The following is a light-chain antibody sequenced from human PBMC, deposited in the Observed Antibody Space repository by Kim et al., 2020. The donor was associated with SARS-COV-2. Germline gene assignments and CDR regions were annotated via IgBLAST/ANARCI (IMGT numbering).Light chain of an antibody. Sequence: TVTIACPRSSGSIASNYVQWYPQRPGSAPTTVIYEDNQRPSGVPDRFSGSIDSSSNSASLTISGLKTEDEADYYCQSYDSSNPWVFGGGTQLTVL. CDR2: EDN. V-gene: IGLV6-57*03. CDR1: SGSIASNY. J-gene: IGLJ3*02. CDR3: QSYDSSNPWV.